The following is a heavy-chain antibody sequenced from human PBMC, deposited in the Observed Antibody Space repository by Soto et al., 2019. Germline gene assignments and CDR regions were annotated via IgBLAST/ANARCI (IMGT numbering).Heavy chain of an antibody. V-gene: IGHV3-11*01. CDR2: ISSSGSTI. D-gene: IGHD6-13*01. J-gene: IGHJ4*02. CDR1: GFTFSDYY. Sequence: GGSLRLSCAASGFTFSDYYMSWIRQAPGKGLEWVSYISSSGSTIYYADSVKGRFTISRDNAKNSLYLQMNSLRAEDTDVYYCARVISEIAAAGNDYWGQGTLVTVSS. CDR3: ARVISEIAAAGNDY.